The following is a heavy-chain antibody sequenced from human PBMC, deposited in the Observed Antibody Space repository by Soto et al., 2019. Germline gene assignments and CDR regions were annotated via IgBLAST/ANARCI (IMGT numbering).Heavy chain of an antibody. Sequence: PGGSLRLSCAASGFTFSSYGMHWVRQAPGKGLEWVAVISYDGSNKYYADSVKGRFTISRDNAKNTLYLQMNSLRAEDTAVYYCARDHGSVRLREKMDVWGQGTTVTAP. CDR3: ARDHGSVRLREKMDV. CDR1: GFTFSSYG. V-gene: IGHV3-30*03. CDR2: ISYDGSNK. D-gene: IGHD5-12*01. J-gene: IGHJ6*02.